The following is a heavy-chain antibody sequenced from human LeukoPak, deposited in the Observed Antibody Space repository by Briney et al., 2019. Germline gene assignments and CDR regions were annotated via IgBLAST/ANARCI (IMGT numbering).Heavy chain of an antibody. Sequence: PSETLSLTCTVSGGSISSYYWSWIRQPPGKGLEWIGYIYYSGSTNYNPSLKSRVTISVDTSKNQFSLKLSSVTAADTAVYYCAREDKHYYGMDVWGQGTTVTVSS. V-gene: IGHV4-59*01. J-gene: IGHJ6*02. CDR3: AREDKHYYGMDV. CDR1: GGSISSYY. CDR2: IYYSGST.